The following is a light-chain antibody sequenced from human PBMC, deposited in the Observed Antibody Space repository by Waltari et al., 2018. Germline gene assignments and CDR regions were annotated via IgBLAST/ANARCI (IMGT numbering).Light chain of an antibody. Sequence: QTVVTQEPSLSVSPGGTVPLTCALSPGSVSTTSYATWYRQTPGQAPRTLLYKANTRSSGVPDRFSGSILGNKVALTITGAQAEDESDYYCSLYMGSGVWVFGGGTKLTAL. V-gene: IGLV8-61*01. CDR2: KAN. CDR1: PGSVSTTSY. J-gene: IGLJ3*02. CDR3: SLYMGSGVWV.